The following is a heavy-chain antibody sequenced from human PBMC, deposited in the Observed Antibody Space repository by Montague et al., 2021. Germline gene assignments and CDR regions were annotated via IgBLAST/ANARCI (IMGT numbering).Heavy chain of an antibody. CDR3: ARSLYCKGGSCYSGFDP. V-gene: IGHV4-39*01. D-gene: IGHD2-15*01. J-gene: IGHJ5*02. CDR1: GGSTSSTSYY. CDR2: IYYNGST. Sequence: SETLSLTCTVSGGSTSSTSYYWGWIRQPPGKELEFIGVIYYNGSTYHNPSLKSRVTVSIDTSKNQFSLKLISVTAADTAVYFRARSLYCKGGSCYSGFDPWGQGTLVTVSS.